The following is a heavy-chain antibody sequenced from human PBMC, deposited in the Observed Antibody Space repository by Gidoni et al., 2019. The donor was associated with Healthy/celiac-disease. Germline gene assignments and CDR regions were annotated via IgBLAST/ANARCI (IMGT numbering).Heavy chain of an antibody. J-gene: IGHJ4*02. CDR1: GFPFDDYA. D-gene: IGHD5-18*01. CDR3: AKAGVSGYSLDY. V-gene: IGHV3-9*01. CDR2: ISWNSGSI. Sequence: EVQLVESGGGLVQPARSLRLSCTASGFPFDDYALHWVRQAPGKGLEWVSGISWNSGSIGYADSVKGRFTISRDNAKNSLYLQMNSLRAEDTALYYCAKAGVSGYSLDYWGQGTLVTVSS.